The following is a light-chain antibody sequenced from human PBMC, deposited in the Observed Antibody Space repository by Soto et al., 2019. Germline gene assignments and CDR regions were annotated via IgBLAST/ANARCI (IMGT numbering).Light chain of an antibody. CDR2: AAS. V-gene: IGKV1-27*01. CDR3: QNYNSAPPAGA. J-gene: IGKJ4*01. CDR1: QGISNR. Sequence: DVQMTQSPSSLSASVGDRVTIACRASQGISNRLAWYQQKPGKLPKLLISAASTLQSGVPSRLSGSGFGTDFTLTISSLQPEDVATYYCQNYNSAPPAGAFGGGTKVEIK.